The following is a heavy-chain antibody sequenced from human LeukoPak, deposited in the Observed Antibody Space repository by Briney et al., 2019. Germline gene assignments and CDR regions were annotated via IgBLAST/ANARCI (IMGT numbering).Heavy chain of an antibody. CDR3: ARGAAANHAFDI. J-gene: IGHJ3*02. Sequence: GPLRLSCAASGFTFSSYDMHWVRQATGKGLEWVSAIGTAGDTYYPGSVKGRFTISRENAKNSLYLQMNSLRAGDTAVYYCARGAAANHAFDIWGQGTMVTVSS. D-gene: IGHD1-14*01. CDR1: GFTFSSYD. CDR2: IGTAGDT. V-gene: IGHV3-13*01.